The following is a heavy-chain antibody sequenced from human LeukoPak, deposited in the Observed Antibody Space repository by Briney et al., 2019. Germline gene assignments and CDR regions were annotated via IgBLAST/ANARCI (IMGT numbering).Heavy chain of an antibody. CDR1: GFTVSSNY. V-gene: IGHV3-53*01. CDR3: ARSDVPTEAENFQQ. CDR2: IYSGGST. Sequence: PGGSLRLSCTASGFTVSSNYMSWVRQAPGQGLEWVSVIYSGGSTYYADSVKGRFTISRDNSENTLYLQMNSLRAEDTAVYYFARSDVPTEAENFQQCVLGTLVIVS. J-gene: IGHJ1*01. D-gene: IGHD5-12*01.